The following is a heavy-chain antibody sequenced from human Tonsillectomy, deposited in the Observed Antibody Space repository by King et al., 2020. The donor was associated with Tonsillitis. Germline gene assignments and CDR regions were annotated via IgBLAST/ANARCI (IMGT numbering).Heavy chain of an antibody. V-gene: IGHV4-34*01. CDR2: TNHTGST. J-gene: IGHJ5*02. Sequence: VQLQQWGAGLLKPSETLSLTCAVYGGSFSDYYWSWIRQPPGKGLEWIGETNHTGSTNYNPSLKSRVTISVDTSRNQFSLKLSSVTAADTAVYYCASHSEGPDHGTCAHYAPNCFDPWGQGTLVTVSS. D-gene: IGHD4/OR15-4a*01. CDR3: ASHSEGPDHGTCAHYAPNCFDP. CDR1: GGSFSDYY.